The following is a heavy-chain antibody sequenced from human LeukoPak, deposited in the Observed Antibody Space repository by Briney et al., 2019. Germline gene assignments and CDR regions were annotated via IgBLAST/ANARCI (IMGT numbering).Heavy chain of an antibody. J-gene: IGHJ4*02. D-gene: IGHD3-10*01. CDR3: ARDPNRYYYGSGSYSAFDC. CDR1: GFSFSSYT. V-gene: IGHV3-21*01. Sequence: GGSLRLSCAASGFSFSSYTMAWVRQGPGKGLEWVSSISSSSSSIYYADSVKGRFTISRDNAKNSLYLHMNSLRAEDTAVYYCARDPNRYYYGSGSYSAFDCWGQGTLVTVSS. CDR2: ISSSSSSI.